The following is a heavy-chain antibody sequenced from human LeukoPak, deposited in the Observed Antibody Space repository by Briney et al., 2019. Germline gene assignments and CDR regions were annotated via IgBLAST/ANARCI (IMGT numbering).Heavy chain of an antibody. J-gene: IGHJ4*02. Sequence: ASVKVSCKPSGYTFTSYGISWVRQAPGQGLEWMGWISAYNGNTNYAQKLQGRVTMTTDTSTSTAYMELRGLRSDDTAVYYCARVAGGSYYSANCFDYWGQGTLVTVSS. CDR1: GYTFTSYG. CDR3: ARVAGGSYYSANCFDY. D-gene: IGHD1-26*01. CDR2: ISAYNGNT. V-gene: IGHV1-18*01.